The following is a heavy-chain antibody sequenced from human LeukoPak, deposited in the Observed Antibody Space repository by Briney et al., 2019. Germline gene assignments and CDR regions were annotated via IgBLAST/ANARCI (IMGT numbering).Heavy chain of an antibody. J-gene: IGHJ4*02. CDR3: AREKDYDFWSGYYIDY. V-gene: IGHV3-48*04. CDR1: GFTFSSYS. CDR2: ISSSSSTI. D-gene: IGHD3-3*01. Sequence: GSLRLSCAASGFTFSSYSMNWVRQAPGKGLEWVSYISSSSSTIYYADSVKGRFTISRDNAKNSLYLQMNSLRAEDTAVYYCAREKDYDFWSGYYIDYWGQGTLVTVSS.